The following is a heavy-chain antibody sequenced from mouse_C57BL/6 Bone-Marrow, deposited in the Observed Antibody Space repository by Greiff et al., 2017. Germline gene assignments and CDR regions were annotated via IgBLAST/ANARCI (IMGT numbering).Heavy chain of an antibody. V-gene: IGHV5-15*01. Sequence: EVQLQQSGGGLVQPGGSLKLSCAASGFTFSDYGMAWVRQAPRKGPEWVAFISNLAYSIYYADTVTGRFTISREDAKNTLYLEMSSLRSEDTAMYYCARAGSRAAMDYWGQGTSVTVSS. D-gene: IGHD1-1*01. CDR2: ISNLAYSI. CDR3: ARAGSRAAMDY. J-gene: IGHJ4*01. CDR1: GFTFSDYG.